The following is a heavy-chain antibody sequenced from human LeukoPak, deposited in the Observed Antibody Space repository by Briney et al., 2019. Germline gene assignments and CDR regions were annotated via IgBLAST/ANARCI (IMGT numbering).Heavy chain of an antibody. CDR1: GFTFSSYS. D-gene: IGHD3-22*01. Sequence: GGSLRLSCAASGFTFSSYSMNWVRQAPGKGLEWVSSISSSSSNIYYADSVKGRFTISRDNAKNSLYLQMNSLRAEDTAVYYCARADSSGYYLVGGFDIWGQGTMVTVSS. CDR3: ARADSSGYYLVGGFDI. V-gene: IGHV3-21*01. CDR2: ISSSSSNI. J-gene: IGHJ3*02.